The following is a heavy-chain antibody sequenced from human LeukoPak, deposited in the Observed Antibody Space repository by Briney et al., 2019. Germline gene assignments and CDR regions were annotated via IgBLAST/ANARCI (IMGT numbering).Heavy chain of an antibody. Sequence: QPGGSLRLSCAASGFTFSSYGMHWVRQAPGKGLEWVAVISYDGSNKYYADSVKGRFTISRDNSKNTLYLQMNSLRAEDTAVYYCAKGMNIAAAGYFDYWGQGTLVTVSS. CDR1: GFTFSSYG. J-gene: IGHJ4*02. V-gene: IGHV3-30*18. CDR2: ISYDGSNK. CDR3: AKGMNIAAAGYFDY. D-gene: IGHD6-13*01.